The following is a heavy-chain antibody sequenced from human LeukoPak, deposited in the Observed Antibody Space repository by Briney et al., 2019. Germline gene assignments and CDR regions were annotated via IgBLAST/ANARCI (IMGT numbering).Heavy chain of an antibody. V-gene: IGHV1-24*01. J-gene: IGHJ4*02. CDR2: FEPEDGET. CDR3: ATVELGSDDYVWGTYRLDY. D-gene: IGHD3-16*02. Sequence: ASVKVACKISGDTLTELSVHWVRQAPGKGLEWMGGFEPEDGETIYAQKFQGRVTMTEDTSTDKASMELSSLRSEDTAVYYCATVELGSDDYVWGTYRLDYWGQGTLVTVFS. CDR1: GDTLTELS.